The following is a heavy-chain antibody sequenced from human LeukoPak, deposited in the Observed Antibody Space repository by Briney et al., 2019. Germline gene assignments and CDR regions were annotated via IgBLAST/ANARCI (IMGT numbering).Heavy chain of an antibody. CDR1: GGTFSSYA. V-gene: IGHV1-69*13. CDR3: ARVDYVWGSYRGYYFDY. CDR2: IIPIFGTA. Sequence: ASVKVSCKASGGTFSSYAISWVRQAPGQGLEWMGGIIPIFGTANYVQKFQGRVTITADESTSTAYMELSSLRSEDTAVYYFARVDYVWGSYRGYYFDYCGQGTLVTVSS. J-gene: IGHJ4*02. D-gene: IGHD3-16*02.